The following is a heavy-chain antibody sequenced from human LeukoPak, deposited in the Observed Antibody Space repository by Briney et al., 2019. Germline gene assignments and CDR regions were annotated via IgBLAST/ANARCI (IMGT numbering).Heavy chain of an antibody. Sequence: ASVKVSCKASGGTFSSYAISWVRQAPGQGLEWMGGIIPIFGTANYAQKFQGRVTITADKSTSTAYMELSSLRSEDTAVYYCARAHIAAPYGSWFDPWGQGTLVTVSS. CDR2: IIPIFGTA. CDR1: GGTFSSYA. V-gene: IGHV1-69*06. D-gene: IGHD6-6*01. J-gene: IGHJ5*02. CDR3: ARAHIAAPYGSWFDP.